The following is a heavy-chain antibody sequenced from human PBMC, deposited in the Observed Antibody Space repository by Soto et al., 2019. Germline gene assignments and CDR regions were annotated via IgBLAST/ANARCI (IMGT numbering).Heavy chain of an antibody. Sequence: QVQLVQSGAEMQQPGASVRVSCKASGGTFSKYAFSWVRQAPGQGLEWLGGTIPMFGTPNYAQKVQGRAAISADESTATVYMELSSLRSEDTAVYFCARPLRDRNYYYGMAVWGQGTTVTVSS. CDR2: TIPMFGTP. V-gene: IGHV1-69*01. CDR1: GGTFSKYA. D-gene: IGHD3-22*01. CDR3: ARPLRDRNYYYGMAV. J-gene: IGHJ6*02.